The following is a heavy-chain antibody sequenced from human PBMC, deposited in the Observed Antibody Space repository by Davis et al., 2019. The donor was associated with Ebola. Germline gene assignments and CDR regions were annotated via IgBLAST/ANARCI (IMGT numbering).Heavy chain of an antibody. Sequence: ASVKVSCKASGYTFTSYAMHWVRQAPGQRLEWMGWINAGNGNTKYSQKFQGRVTITRDTSASTAYMELRSLRSDDTAVYYCARDQRVAAHPTYYYYGMDVWGQGTTVTVSS. CDR2: INAGNGNT. J-gene: IGHJ6*02. D-gene: IGHD2-15*01. CDR1: GYTFTSYA. V-gene: IGHV1-3*01. CDR3: ARDQRVAAHPTYYYYGMDV.